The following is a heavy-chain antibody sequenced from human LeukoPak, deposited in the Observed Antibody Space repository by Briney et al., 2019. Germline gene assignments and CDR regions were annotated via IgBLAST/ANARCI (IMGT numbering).Heavy chain of an antibody. D-gene: IGHD3-9*01. CDR3: ARGGLYDILTGYFPPGFDY. Sequence: SETLSLTCTVSGGSISSYYWSWIRQPPGKGLEWIGYIYYSGSTYYNPSLKSRVTISVDTSKNQFSLKLSSVTAADTAVYYCARGGLYDILTGYFPPGFDYWGQGTLVTVSS. V-gene: IGHV4-59*08. CDR1: GGSISSYY. CDR2: IYYSGST. J-gene: IGHJ4*02.